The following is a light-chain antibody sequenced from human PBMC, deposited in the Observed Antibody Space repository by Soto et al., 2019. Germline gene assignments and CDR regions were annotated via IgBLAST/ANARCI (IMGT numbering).Light chain of an antibody. CDR1: SGHGSYA. CDR2: LNSDGSH. CDR3: QTWGRGIVV. V-gene: IGLV4-69*02. Sequence: QPVLTQSPSASASLGASVKLTCTLSSGHGSYAIAWHQQQPEKGPRYLMKLNSDGSHSKGDGIPDRLSGSSSGAERYLTISSLQSEDEADYYCQTWGRGIVVFGGGTKLTVL. J-gene: IGLJ2*01.